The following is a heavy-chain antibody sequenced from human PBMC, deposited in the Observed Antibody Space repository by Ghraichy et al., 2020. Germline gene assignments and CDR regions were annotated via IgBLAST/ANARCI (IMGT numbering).Heavy chain of an antibody. CDR2: TYYRSKWYN. J-gene: IGHJ5*02. V-gene: IGHV6-1*01. D-gene: IGHD1-26*01. CDR1: GDSVSSNSAA. Sequence: SETLSLTCAISGDSVSSNSAAWNWIRQSPSRGLEWLGRTYYRSKWYNDYAVSVKSRITINPDTSKNQFSLQLNSVTPEDTAVYYCARDVGYQWELQRIGWFDPWGQGTLVTVSS. CDR3: ARDVGYQWELQRIGWFDP.